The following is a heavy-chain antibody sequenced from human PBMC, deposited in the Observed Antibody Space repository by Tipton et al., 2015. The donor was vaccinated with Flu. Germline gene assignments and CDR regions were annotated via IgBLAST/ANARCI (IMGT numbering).Heavy chain of an antibody. CDR3: ARRDYSNYVSQPKNWFDL. CDR1: GDSIRSNYF. D-gene: IGHD4-11*01. J-gene: IGHJ5*01. Sequence: TLSLTCIVSGDSIRSNYFWGWIRQPPGKGLEWIGHISRSGSTYYNSSLQSRVTISVDSSRNRFYLKVKSVAAADTAIYYCARRDYSNYVSQPKNWFDLWGQGTLVTVSS. V-gene: IGHV4-38-2*02. CDR2: ISRSGST.